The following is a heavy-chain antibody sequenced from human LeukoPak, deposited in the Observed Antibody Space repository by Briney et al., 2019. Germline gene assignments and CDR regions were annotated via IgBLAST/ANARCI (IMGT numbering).Heavy chain of an antibody. D-gene: IGHD3-10*01. CDR1: GYTFPSYF. Sequence: GASVKVSCKASGYTFPSYFMHWVRQAPGQGLEWMGIINPTGGSTTYAQKFQGRVTMTRDTSTSTVYMELSSLRSDDTAVYYCARASIPMVRGKNWFDPWGQGTLVTVSS. CDR3: ARASIPMVRGKNWFDP. CDR2: INPTGGST. J-gene: IGHJ5*02. V-gene: IGHV1-46*01.